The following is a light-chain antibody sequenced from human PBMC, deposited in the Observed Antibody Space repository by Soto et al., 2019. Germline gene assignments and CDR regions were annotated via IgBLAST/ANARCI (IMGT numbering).Light chain of an antibody. CDR1: QSVSSY. V-gene: IGKV3-11*01. J-gene: IGKJ5*01. CDR3: QQRSNWPIT. Sequence: EIVLTQSPATLSLSPGERATLSCRASQSVSSYLAWYQQKLGQAPRLLIYDASNRTTGIPARFSGSGSGTDFTLTISCLESEDFAVYYCQQRSNWPITFGQGTRLEI. CDR2: DAS.